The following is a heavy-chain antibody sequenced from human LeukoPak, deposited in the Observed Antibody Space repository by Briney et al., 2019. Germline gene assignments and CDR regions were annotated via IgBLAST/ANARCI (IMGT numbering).Heavy chain of an antibody. Sequence: SETLSLTCTVSGGSISSYYWSWIRQPPGKGLEWIGYIYTSGSTNYNPSLMSRVTISVDTSKNQFSLKLSSVTAADTAVYYCARRSVRVGYNLRPDFYFDYWGQGTLVTVSS. CDR1: GGSISSYY. D-gene: IGHD5-24*01. V-gene: IGHV4-4*09. CDR2: IYTSGST. J-gene: IGHJ4*02. CDR3: ARRSVRVGYNLRPDFYFDY.